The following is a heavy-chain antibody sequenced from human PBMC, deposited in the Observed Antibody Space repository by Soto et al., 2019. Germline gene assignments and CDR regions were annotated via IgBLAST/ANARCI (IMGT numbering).Heavy chain of an antibody. CDR1: GYTFSNFW. J-gene: IGHJ4*02. CDR2: IYPGDHET. Sequence: PGESLKSSCQCSGYTFSNFWIGWVRQLPGQGLEWMVIIYPGDHETRYSPSFLGKVTISAEKSINNAYLQWSSLEASDSAFYFCARSPSISPYFHXWGQVALFTVSX. CDR3: ARSPSISPYFHX. V-gene: IGHV5-51*01. D-gene: IGHD2-2*01.